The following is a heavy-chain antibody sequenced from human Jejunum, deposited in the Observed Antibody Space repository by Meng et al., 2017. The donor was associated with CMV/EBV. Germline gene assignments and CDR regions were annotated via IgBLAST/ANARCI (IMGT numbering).Heavy chain of an antibody. CDR1: GFTFSSYE. D-gene: IGHD3-3*01. CDR3: VRGGSSGTLKYFDY. J-gene: IGHJ4*02. CDR2: ISASTSAI. V-gene: IGHV3-48*03. Sequence: GFTFSSYEMNCVRQIPGKGLEWISYISASTSAIYYAASVKGRFTISRDNVKNSLYLLMESLRADDTAIYYCVRGGSSGTLKYFDYWGQGALVTVSS.